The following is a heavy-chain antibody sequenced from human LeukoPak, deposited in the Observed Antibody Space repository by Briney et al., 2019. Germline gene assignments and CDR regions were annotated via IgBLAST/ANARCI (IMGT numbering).Heavy chain of an antibody. D-gene: IGHD3-10*01. CDR3: ARVRGVNPYYFDF. CDR1: DDSISSYY. Sequence: SETLSLACTVSDDSISSYYWTWIRQPPGKGLEWIGYIHYSGRTYYNPSLKSRVTISVDTSKNQFSLKLSSVTAADTAIYYCARVRGVNPYYFDFWGQGTLVTVSS. CDR2: IHYSGRT. V-gene: IGHV4-59*12. J-gene: IGHJ4*02.